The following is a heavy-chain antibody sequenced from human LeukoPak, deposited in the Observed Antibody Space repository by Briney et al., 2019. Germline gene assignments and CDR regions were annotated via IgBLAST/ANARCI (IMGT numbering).Heavy chain of an antibody. CDR3: ATSLPDYHFEY. V-gene: IGHV3-72*01. Sequence: PGVSLRISCAASGFTFSSYEVNWVRQAPGKGLEWVGRIRNKANSYTTEYAASVKGRFTISRDDSKNSLYLQMNSLETEDTAVYYCATSLPDYHFEYWGQGTLVSVSS. CDR1: GFTFSSYE. J-gene: IGHJ4*02. D-gene: IGHD3-16*01. CDR2: IRNKANSYTT.